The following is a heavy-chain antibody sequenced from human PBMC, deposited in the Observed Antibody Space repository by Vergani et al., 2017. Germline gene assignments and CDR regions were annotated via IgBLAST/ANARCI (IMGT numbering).Heavy chain of an antibody. Sequence: EVQLLESGGGLVQPGGSLRLSCAASGFTFSIYAMSWVRQAPGKGLEWVSAISGSGGSTYYADSVKGRFTISRDNSKNTLYLQMNSLRAEDTAVYYCAKYPDIVVVRGYFQHWGQGTLVTVSS. J-gene: IGHJ1*01. CDR1: GFTFSIYA. V-gene: IGHV3-23*01. D-gene: IGHD2-2*01. CDR2: ISGSGGST. CDR3: AKYPDIVVVRGYFQH.